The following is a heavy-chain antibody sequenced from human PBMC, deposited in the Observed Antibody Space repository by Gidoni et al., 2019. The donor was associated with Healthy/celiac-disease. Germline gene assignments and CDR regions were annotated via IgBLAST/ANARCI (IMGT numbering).Heavy chain of an antibody. Sequence: EVQLVESGGVVVQPGGSLRLSCAASGFTLDDYTMHWVRQAPGKGLEWVSLISWDGGSTYYADSVKGRFTISRDNSKNSLYLQMNSLRTEDTALYYCAKDYGDYWYFDLWGRGTLVTVSS. V-gene: IGHV3-43*01. CDR2: ISWDGGST. CDR3: AKDYGDYWYFDL. CDR1: GFTLDDYT. D-gene: IGHD4-17*01. J-gene: IGHJ2*01.